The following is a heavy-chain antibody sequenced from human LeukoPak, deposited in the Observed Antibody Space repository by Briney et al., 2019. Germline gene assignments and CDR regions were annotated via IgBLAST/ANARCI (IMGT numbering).Heavy chain of an antibody. CDR2: ISYDGNNK. V-gene: IGHV3-30-3*01. CDR3: AKDWDYYDSSALGGMDV. D-gene: IGHD3-22*01. CDR1: GFTFSSYA. Sequence: GGSLRLSCAASGFTFSSYAMHWVRQAPGKGLEWVALISYDGNNKYYADSVKGRFTISRDNSKNRLYLQMDSLRAEDTAVYYCAKDWDYYDSSALGGMDVWGQGTTVTVSS. J-gene: IGHJ6*02.